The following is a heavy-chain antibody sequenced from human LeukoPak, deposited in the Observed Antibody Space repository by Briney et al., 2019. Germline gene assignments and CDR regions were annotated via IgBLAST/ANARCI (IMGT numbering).Heavy chain of an antibody. CDR2: IYTSGST. J-gene: IGHJ4*02. CDR1: GGSISSYY. Sequence: SETLSLTCTVSGGSISSYYWSWIRQPAGKGLEWIGCIYTSGSTNYNPSLKSRVTMSVHTSKNQFSLKLSSVTAADTAVYYCAKFGGMCDSMVVAATRRFDYWGQGTLVTVSS. D-gene: IGHD2-15*01. CDR3: AKFGGMCDSMVVAATRRFDY. V-gene: IGHV4-4*07.